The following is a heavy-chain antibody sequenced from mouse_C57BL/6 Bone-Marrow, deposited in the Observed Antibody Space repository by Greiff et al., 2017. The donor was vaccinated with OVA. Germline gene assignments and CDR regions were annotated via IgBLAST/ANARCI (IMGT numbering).Heavy chain of an antibody. V-gene: IGHV1-54*01. Sequence: VQLKESGAELVRPGTSVKVSCKASGYAFTNYLIEWVKQRPGQGLEWIGVINPGSGGTNYNEKFKGKATLTADKSSSTAYMQLSSLTSEDSAVYFCARMYYGYYFDYWGQGTTLTVSS. D-gene: IGHD2-2*01. CDR1: GYAFTNYL. CDR3: ARMYYGYYFDY. J-gene: IGHJ2*01. CDR2: INPGSGGT.